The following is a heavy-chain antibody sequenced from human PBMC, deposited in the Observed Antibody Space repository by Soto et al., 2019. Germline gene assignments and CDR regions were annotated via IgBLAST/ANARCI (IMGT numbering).Heavy chain of an antibody. CDR3: ARGGGIAAAGRSGDWFDP. CDR2: INHSGST. V-gene: IGHV4-34*01. J-gene: IGHJ5*02. CDR1: GGSFSGYY. D-gene: IGHD6-13*01. Sequence: KPSETLSLTCAVYGGSFSGYYWSWIRQPPGKGLEWIGEINHSGSTNYNPSLKSRVTISVDTSKNQFSLKLSSVTAADTAVYYCARGGGIAAAGRSGDWFDPWGQGTLVTVSS.